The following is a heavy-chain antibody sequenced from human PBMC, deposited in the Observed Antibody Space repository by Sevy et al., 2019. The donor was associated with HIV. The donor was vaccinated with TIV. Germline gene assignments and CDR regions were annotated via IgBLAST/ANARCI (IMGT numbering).Heavy chain of an antibody. V-gene: IGHV3-23*01. CDR1: GFSFSSHA. J-gene: IGHJ4*02. D-gene: IGHD5-12*01. Sequence: GGSLRLSCAASGFSFSSHAMNWVRQAPGKGLEWVSAVSGSGSGTYFADSVKGRFTISRDNSKNTLYLQMNSLRAEDMALYYCAKDTRGYDRPIDSWGQGTLVTVSS. CDR2: VSGSGSGT. CDR3: AKDTRGYDRPIDS.